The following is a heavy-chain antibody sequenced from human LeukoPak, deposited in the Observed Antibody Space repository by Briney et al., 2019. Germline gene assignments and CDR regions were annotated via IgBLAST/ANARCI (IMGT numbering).Heavy chain of an antibody. J-gene: IGHJ6*03. CDR2: IYYSGST. V-gene: IGHV4-59*11. Sequence: PSETLSLTCTVSGGSISSHFWSWIRQPPGKGLEWIGYIYYSGSTNYNPSLKSRVTISVDTSKNQFSLKLSSVTAADTAVYYCARALGYYYYYYMDVWGKGTTVTISS. CDR3: ARALGYYYYYYMDV. CDR1: GGSISSHF. D-gene: IGHD3-16*01.